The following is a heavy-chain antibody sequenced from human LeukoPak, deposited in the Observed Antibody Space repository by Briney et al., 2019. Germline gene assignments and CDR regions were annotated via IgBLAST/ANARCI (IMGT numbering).Heavy chain of an antibody. J-gene: IGHJ5*02. D-gene: IGHD2-2*01. Sequence: SVKVSCKASGGTFSSCAISWVRQAPGQGLEWMGGIIPIFGTANYAQKFQGRVTITTDESTSTAYMELSSLRSEDTAVYYCASRGNCSSTSCSNWFDPWGQGTLVTVSS. CDR1: GGTFSSCA. V-gene: IGHV1-69*05. CDR2: IIPIFGTA. CDR3: ASRGNCSSTSCSNWFDP.